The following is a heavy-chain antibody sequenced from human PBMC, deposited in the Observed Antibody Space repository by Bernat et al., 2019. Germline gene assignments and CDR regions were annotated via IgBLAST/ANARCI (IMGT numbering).Heavy chain of an antibody. CDR2: LNTGGDT. J-gene: IGHJ4*02. CDR1: GFTVSSAV. CDR3: ARDVNWGYDC. V-gene: IGHV3-66*01. D-gene: IGHD3-16*01. Sequence: EVQLLVSGGGLVQPGGSLRLSCAASGFTVSSAVMNWVRQAPGKGLEWVSALNTGGDTFYADSAEGRLTTSRDNAKNTLYLQMNSLRVEDTGVYYCARDVNWGYDCWGQGTLVTVAS.